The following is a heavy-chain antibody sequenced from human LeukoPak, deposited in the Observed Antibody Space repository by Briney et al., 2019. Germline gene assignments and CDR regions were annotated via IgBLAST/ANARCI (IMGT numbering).Heavy chain of an antibody. D-gene: IGHD5-18*01. CDR3: ARGSRGYSHG. J-gene: IGHJ4*02. Sequence: SETLSLTCTVSGGSVSSGSYYWRWIRQPPGKGLEWIGYIYYSASTNYNPSLKSRVTISVDTSNNQFSLKLSSVTAADTAVYYCARGSRGYSHGWGQGTLVTVSS. V-gene: IGHV4-61*01. CDR1: GGSVSSGSYY. CDR2: IYYSAST.